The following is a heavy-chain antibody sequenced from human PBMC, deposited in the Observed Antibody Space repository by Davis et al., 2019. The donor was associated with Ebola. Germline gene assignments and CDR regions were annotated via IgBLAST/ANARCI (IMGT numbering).Heavy chain of an antibody. CDR1: GFTFSSYS. Sequence: GESLKISCAASGFTFSSYSMNWVRQAPGKGLEWVSSISSSSSYIYYADSAKGRFTISRDNAKHSLYLQMNSLRAEDTAVYYCANYPSSGVVYYYGMDVWGQGTTVTVSS. CDR3: ANYPSSGVVYYYGMDV. D-gene: IGHD3-10*01. V-gene: IGHV3-21*01. CDR2: ISSSSSYI. J-gene: IGHJ6*02.